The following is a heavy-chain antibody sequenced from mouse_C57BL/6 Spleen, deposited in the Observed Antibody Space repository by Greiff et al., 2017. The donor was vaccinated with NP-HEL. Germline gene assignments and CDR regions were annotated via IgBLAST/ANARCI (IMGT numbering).Heavy chain of an antibody. J-gene: IGHJ3*01. CDR3: ARGRGSSPAWFAC. V-gene: IGHV1-64*01. CDR2: IHPNSGST. D-gene: IGHD1-1*01. CDR1: GYTFTSYW. Sequence: VQLQQPGAELVKPGASVKLSCKASGYTFTSYWMHWVKQRPGQGLEWIGMIHPNSGSTNYNEKFKSKATLTVDKASSTAYMQLSSLTSEDSAVYYCARGRGSSPAWFACWGQGTLVTVSA.